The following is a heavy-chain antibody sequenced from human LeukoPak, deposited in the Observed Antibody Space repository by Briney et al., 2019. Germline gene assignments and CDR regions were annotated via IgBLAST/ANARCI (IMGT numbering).Heavy chain of an antibody. Sequence: SETLSLTCTVSGGSISSYYWSWIRQPPGKGLEWIGYIYYSGSTNYNPSLKSRVTISVDTSKNQFSLKLSSVTAADTAVYYCARDRWIQLWPTGYYYYYMDVWGKGTTATVSS. V-gene: IGHV4-59*01. J-gene: IGHJ6*03. CDR1: GGSISSYY. D-gene: IGHD5-18*01. CDR2: IYYSGST. CDR3: ARDRWIQLWPTGYYYYYMDV.